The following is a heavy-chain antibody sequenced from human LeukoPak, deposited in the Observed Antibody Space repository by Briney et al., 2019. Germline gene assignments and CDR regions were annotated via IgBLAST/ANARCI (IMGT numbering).Heavy chain of an antibody. CDR2: IYHSGST. J-gene: IGHJ4*02. CDR3: ARDSGSFWISGYFDY. D-gene: IGHD2-2*03. CDR1: GGSISSGGYY. Sequence: SQTLSLTCTVSGGSISSGGYYWSWIRQPPGKGLEWIGYIYHSGSTYYNPSLKSRVTISVDRSKNQFSLKLSSVTAADTAVYYCARDSGSFWISGYFDYWGQGTLVTVSS. V-gene: IGHV4-30-2*01.